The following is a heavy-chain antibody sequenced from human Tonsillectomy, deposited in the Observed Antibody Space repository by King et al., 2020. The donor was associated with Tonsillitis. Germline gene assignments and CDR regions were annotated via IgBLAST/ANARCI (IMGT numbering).Heavy chain of an antibody. CDR2: ILYDGSKK. CDR1: GFIFSTYA. V-gene: IGHV3-30*01. Sequence: VQLVESGGGVVQPGRSLRLSCAASGFIFSTYAMHWVRQAPGKGLEWVAVILYDGSKKYYADSVKGRFTITRDNSKNTLYLQMNSLRVEDTAVYYCARDSRGREFYDSSLDYWGQGTLVTVSS. D-gene: IGHD3-22*01. CDR3: ARDSRGREFYDSSLDY. J-gene: IGHJ4*02.